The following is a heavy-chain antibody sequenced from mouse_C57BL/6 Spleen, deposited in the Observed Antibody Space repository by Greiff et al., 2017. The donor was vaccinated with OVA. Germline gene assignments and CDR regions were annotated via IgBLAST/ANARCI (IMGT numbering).Heavy chain of an antibody. J-gene: IGHJ2*01. CDR1: GYTFTSYW. V-gene: IGHV1-69*01. CDR3: ARKRGSYFDY. CDR2: IDPSDSYT. Sequence: QVQLQQPGAELVMPGASVKLSCKASGYTFTSYWMHWVKQRPGQGLEWIGEIDPSDSYTNYNQKFKGKSTLTVDKSSSTAYMQLSSLTSEDSAVYYCARKRGSYFDYWGQGTTLTVSS.